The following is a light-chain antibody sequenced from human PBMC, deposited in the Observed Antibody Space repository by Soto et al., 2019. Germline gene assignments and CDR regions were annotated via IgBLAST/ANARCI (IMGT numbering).Light chain of an antibody. J-gene: IGKJ5*01. CDR1: QRVSSGY. Sequence: EIVLTQSPGTLSLSPGERATLSCRASQRVSSGYLAWYQQKPGQAPRLLIYVAFNRAPGTPDRFSGSGSGTDFTLTISRLEPEDFAVYYCQQYGSSQITFGQGTRLEIK. CDR3: QQYGSSQIT. CDR2: VAF. V-gene: IGKV3-20*01.